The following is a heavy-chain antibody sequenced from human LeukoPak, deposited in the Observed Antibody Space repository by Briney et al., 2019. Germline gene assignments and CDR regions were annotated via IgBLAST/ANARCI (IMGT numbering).Heavy chain of an antibody. V-gene: IGHV1-18*01. CDR1: GYTFNSYG. D-gene: IGHD2-2*02. J-gene: IGHJ3*02. CDR2: ISTYNSNT. Sequence: ASVKVSCKASGYTFNSYGINWLRQAPGQGLAWMGWISTYNSNTHYAQKLQGRVTMTTDASTSTAYMELRSLRSDDTAVYYCARGIPPGDAFDIWGQGTMVTVSS. CDR3: ARGIPPGDAFDI.